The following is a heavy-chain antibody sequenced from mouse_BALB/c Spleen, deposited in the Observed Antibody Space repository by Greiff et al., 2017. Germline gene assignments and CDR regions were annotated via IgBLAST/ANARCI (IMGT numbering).Heavy chain of an antibody. CDR2: ISYDGSN. CDR3: AREGIYYGNGGFAY. Sequence: EVKLQESGPGLVKPSQSLSLTCSVTGYSITSGYYWNWIRQFPGNKLEWMGYISYDGSNNYNPSLKNRISITRDTSKNQFFLKLNSVTTEDTATYYCAREGIYYGNGGFAYWGQGTLVTVSA. J-gene: IGHJ3*01. CDR1: GYSITSGYY. V-gene: IGHV3-6*02. D-gene: IGHD2-1*01.